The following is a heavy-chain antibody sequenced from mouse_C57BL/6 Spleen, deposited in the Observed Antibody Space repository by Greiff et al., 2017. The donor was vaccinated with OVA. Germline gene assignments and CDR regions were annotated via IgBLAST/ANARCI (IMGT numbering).Heavy chain of an antibody. CDR2: SSDGGSYT. CDR1: GFTFSSYA. CDR3: ARQGSSYFDY. J-gene: IGHJ2*01. V-gene: IGHV5-4*03. Sequence: EVMLVESGGGLVKPGGSLKLSCAASGFTFSSYAMSWVRQTPEKRLEWVATSSDGGSYTYYPDNVKGRFTISRDNAKNNLYLQMSHLKSEDTAMYYCARQGSSYFDYWGQGTTLTVSS. D-gene: IGHD1-3*01.